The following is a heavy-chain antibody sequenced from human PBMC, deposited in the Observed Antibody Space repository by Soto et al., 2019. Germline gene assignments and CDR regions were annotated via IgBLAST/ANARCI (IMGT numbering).Heavy chain of an antibody. Sequence: PGGSLRLSCAASGFTFTTAWINWVRQAPGKGLEWVGRIKSKTDGGTPDFAAPVRGRFAISRDDSKSMLYLQMNSLKTEDTAVYYCTTDPAVATIKSDYFDYWGQGTLVTVSS. CDR2: IKSKTDGGTP. J-gene: IGHJ4*02. D-gene: IGHD5-12*01. CDR1: GFTFTTAW. V-gene: IGHV3-15*07. CDR3: TTDPAVATIKSDYFDY.